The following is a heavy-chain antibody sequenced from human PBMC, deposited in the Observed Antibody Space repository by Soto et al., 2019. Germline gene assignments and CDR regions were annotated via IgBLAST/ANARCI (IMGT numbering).Heavy chain of an antibody. J-gene: IGHJ6*02. V-gene: IGHV3-13*01. CDR3: ARVLVVVVPAAPYYYYGMDV. CDR1: GFTFSSYD. D-gene: IGHD2-2*01. CDR2: IDTAGDT. Sequence: PGGSLRLSCAASGFTFSSYDMHWVRQATGKGLEWVSAIDTAGDTYYPGSVKGRFTIARENAKNSLYLQMNSLRAEDTVVYYCARVLVVVVPAAPYYYYGMDVWGQVSTVTVAS.